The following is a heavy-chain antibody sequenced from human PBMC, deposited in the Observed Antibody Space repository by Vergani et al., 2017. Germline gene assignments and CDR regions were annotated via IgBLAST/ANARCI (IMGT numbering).Heavy chain of an antibody. CDR1: GGSISSYY. CDR3: AGRGQWLVMDV. J-gene: IGHJ6*02. D-gene: IGHD6-19*01. CDR2: IYYSGST. V-gene: IGHV4-59*08. Sequence: QVQLQESGPGLVKPSETLSLTCTVSGGSISSYYWSWIRQPPGKGLEWIGYIYYSGSTNYNPSLKSRVTISVDTSKNQFALKLGSVTAADTAVYYCAGRGQWLVMDVGGRGTTVTVSS.